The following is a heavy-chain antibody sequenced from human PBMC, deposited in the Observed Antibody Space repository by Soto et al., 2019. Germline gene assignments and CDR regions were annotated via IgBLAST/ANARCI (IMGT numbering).Heavy chain of an antibody. J-gene: IGHJ4*02. CDR3: AKGSGYSSGWYYFDY. Sequence: GGSLRLSCAASGFTFDDYAMHWVRQAPGKGLEWVSGISWNSGSIGYADSVKGRFTISRDNAKNSLYLQMNSLRAEDTALYYCAKGSGYSSGWYYFDYWGKGTLVTVSS. CDR1: GFTFDDYA. V-gene: IGHV3-9*01. D-gene: IGHD6-19*01. CDR2: ISWNSGSI.